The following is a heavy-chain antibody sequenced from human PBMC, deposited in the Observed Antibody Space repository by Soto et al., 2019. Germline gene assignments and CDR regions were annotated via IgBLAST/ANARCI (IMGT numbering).Heavy chain of an antibody. CDR3: ARDPRQDCSGETCYYS. CDR2: SVAILVTD. D-gene: IGHD2-15*01. V-gene: IGHV1-69*13. CDR1: CGDLGSDV. Sequence: VKVSCKTFCGDLGSDVLSWRRQDPGQGLAVLAGSVAILVTDSYGQKFQGRVTITADESTSTTYMELSSLKSEDTAVYYCARDPRQDCSGETCYYSWGQGTLVTVSS. J-gene: IGHJ4*02.